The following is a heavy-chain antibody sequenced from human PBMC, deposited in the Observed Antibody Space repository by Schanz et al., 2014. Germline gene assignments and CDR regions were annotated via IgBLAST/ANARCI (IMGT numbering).Heavy chain of an antibody. J-gene: IGHJ3*02. CDR1: GYTFTSNY. Sequence: QVQLVQSGAEVKKPGASVKVSCKASGYTFTSNYMHWVRQAPGQGLEWMGMINPSGGSTNYAQKFQGRLTMARDISTSTAYMDLRSLRSDDTAVYYCARDIQYHYDTSGPVGAFDIWGQGTVVTVSS. CDR2: INPSGGST. V-gene: IGHV1-46*01. D-gene: IGHD3-22*01. CDR3: ARDIQYHYDTSGPVGAFDI.